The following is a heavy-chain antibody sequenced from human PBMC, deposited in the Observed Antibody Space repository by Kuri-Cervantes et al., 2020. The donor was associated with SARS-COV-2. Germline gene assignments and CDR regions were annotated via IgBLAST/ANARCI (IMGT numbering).Heavy chain of an antibody. V-gene: IGHV1-69*05. CDR2: IIPIFGTA. Sequence: SVKVSCKASGGTFSSYAISWVRQAPGQGLEWMGGIIPIFGTANYAQKFQGRVTITTDESTSTAYMELSSLRSEDTAVYYCARSQVLKHLDWSYKLSYRYHMDVWGQGTTVTVSS. CDR3: ARSQVLKHLDWSYKLSYRYHMDV. CDR1: GGTFSSYA. D-gene: IGHD3-9*01. J-gene: IGHJ6*02.